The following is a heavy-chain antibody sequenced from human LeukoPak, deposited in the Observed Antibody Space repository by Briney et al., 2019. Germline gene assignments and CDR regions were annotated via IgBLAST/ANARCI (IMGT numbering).Heavy chain of an antibody. CDR2: MDGSSGKT. D-gene: IGHD3-22*01. J-gene: IGHJ3*02. Sequence: ASVKVSCKTSGYTFTSYDINWVRQATGQGLEWMGGMDGSSGKTAYAQKFLGRVTITRNTSISTAYMELSSLTSEETAVYYCARLYYYASSGYDALDIWGQGTMVTVSS. CDR3: ARLYYYASSGYDALDI. V-gene: IGHV1-8*01. CDR1: GYTFTSYD.